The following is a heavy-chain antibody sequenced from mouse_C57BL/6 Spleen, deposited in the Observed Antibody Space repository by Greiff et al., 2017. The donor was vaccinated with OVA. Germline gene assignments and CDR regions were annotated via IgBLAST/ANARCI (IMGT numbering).Heavy chain of an antibody. CDR3: ARGYGNYVFDY. V-gene: IGHV5-17*01. J-gene: IGHJ2*01. CDR1: GFTFSDYG. CDR2: ISSGSSTI. D-gene: IGHD2-1*01. Sequence: EVQLQQSGGGLVKPGGSLKLSCAASGFTFSDYGMHWVRQAPEKGLEWVAYISSGSSTIYYADTVKGRFTISRANAKNTLFLQMTRLRSEATAMYYCARGYGNYVFDYWGQGTTLTVSS.